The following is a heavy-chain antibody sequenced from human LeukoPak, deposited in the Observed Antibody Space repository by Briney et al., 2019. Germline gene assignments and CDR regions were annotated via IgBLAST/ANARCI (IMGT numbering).Heavy chain of an antibody. D-gene: IGHD3-22*01. V-gene: IGHV4-38-2*02. CDR3: VRDSSGYYPIFDS. J-gene: IGHJ4*02. Sequence: PSETLSLTCTVSGYSISSGYYWGWIRQPPGKGLEWIGSMYDSGRTYYSPSLKSRVTISVDTSKNQFSLKLSSVTAADTAVYYCVRDSSGYYPIFDSWGQGTLVTVSS. CDR1: GYSISSGYY. CDR2: MYDSGRT.